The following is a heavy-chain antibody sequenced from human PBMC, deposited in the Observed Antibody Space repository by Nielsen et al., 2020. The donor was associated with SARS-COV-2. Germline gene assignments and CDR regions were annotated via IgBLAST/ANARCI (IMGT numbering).Heavy chain of an antibody. CDR1: GGSFSGYY. CDR2: INHSGST. V-gene: IGHV4-34*01. CDR3: ARVVVGATNRYFDY. Sequence: SETLSLTCAVYGGSFSGYYWSWIRQPPGKGLEWIGEINHSGSTNYNPSLKSRVTISVDTSKNQFSLKLSSVTAADTAVYYCARVVVGATNRYFDYWGQGTLVTVSS. J-gene: IGHJ4*02. D-gene: IGHD1-26*01.